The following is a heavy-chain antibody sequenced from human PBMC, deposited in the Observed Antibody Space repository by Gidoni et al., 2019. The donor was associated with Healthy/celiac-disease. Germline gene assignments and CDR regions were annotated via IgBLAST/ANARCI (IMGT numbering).Heavy chain of an antibody. J-gene: IGHJ4*02. CDR3: AREARELVRFDY. CDR2: IYYSGST. V-gene: IGHV4-39*01. CDR1: GGSISSSSYY. Sequence: QLQLQESGPGLVKPSETLSLTCTVSGGSISSSSYYWGWIRQPPGKGLEWIGSIYYSGSTYYNPSLKSRVTISVDTSKNQFSLKLSSVTAADTAVYYCAREARELVRFDYWGQGTLVTVSS. D-gene: IGHD3-10*01.